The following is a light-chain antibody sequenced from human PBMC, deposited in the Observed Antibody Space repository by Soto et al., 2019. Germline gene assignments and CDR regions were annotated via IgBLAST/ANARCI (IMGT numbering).Light chain of an antibody. Sequence: DLQMTQSPSTLSASVGDRVTITCRASQNIYIWLAWYQKKPGKAPNLLIYKASTLQSGVPSRFSGNGSGTEFTLTNTSPQPDDSATYYCQQYNGLPTWTFGQGTKVDIK. CDR3: QQYNGLPTWT. V-gene: IGKV1-5*03. J-gene: IGKJ1*01. CDR1: QNIYIW. CDR2: KAS.